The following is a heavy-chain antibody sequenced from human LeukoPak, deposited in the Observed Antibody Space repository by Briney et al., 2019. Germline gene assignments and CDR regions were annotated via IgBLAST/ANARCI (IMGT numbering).Heavy chain of an antibody. CDR3: ARVPGPNWFDP. V-gene: IGHV4-4*02. J-gene: IGHJ5*02. CDR1: GGSISSSSW. Sequence: SGTLSLTCAVSGGSISSSSWWSWVRQPPGKGLEWIGEIYHSGSTNYNPSLKSRVTISVDTSKNQFSLKLSSVTAADTAVYYCARVPGPNWFDPWGQGTLVTVSS. CDR2: IYHSGST.